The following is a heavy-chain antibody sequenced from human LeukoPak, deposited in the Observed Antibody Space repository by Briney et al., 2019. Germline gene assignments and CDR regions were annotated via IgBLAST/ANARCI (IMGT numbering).Heavy chain of an antibody. D-gene: IGHD3-16*01. CDR2: ISYDGSNK. Sequence: GRSLRLSCAASGFTFSSYAMHWVRQAPGKGLEWVAVISYDGSNKYYADSVKGRFTISRDNSKNTLYLQMNSLRAEDTAVYYCARVDGIMITFGGVPDSWGQGTLVTVSS. J-gene: IGHJ5*01. CDR1: GFTFSSYA. V-gene: IGHV3-30-3*01. CDR3: ARVDGIMITFGGVPDS.